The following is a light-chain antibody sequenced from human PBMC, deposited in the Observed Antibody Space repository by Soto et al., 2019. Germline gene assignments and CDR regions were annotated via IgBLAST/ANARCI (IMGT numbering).Light chain of an antibody. CDR1: QVISNY. J-gene: IGKJ4*01. CDR3: QQINSYPP. CDR2: AAS. V-gene: IGKV1-9*01. Sequence: IHFAQAPCSLSSSSVCKIPLPLRSSQVISNYVAWYQQKPGKAPQLMIYAASTLQGVVPSRFGSSGSGTVFTLTISSLQPEDFATYYRQQINSYPPFGGGTKVDIK.